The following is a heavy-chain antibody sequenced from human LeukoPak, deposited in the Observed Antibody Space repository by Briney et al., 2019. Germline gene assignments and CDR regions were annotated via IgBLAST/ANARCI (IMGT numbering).Heavy chain of an antibody. CDR1: GGSISSYY. J-gene: IGHJ4*02. CDR2: IYYSGST. V-gene: IGHV4-59*01. CDR3: ARGIAGGYSSSWYARPLGFYFDY. Sequence: MSSETLSLTCTVSGGSISSYYWSWVRQPPGKGLEWIGYIYYSGSTNYNPSLKSRVTISVDTSKNQFSLKLSSVTAADTAVYYCARGIAGGYSSSWYARPLGFYFDYWGQGTLVTVSS. D-gene: IGHD6-13*01.